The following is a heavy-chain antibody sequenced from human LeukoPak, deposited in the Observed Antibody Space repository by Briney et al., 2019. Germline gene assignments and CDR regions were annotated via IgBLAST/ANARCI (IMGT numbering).Heavy chain of an antibody. Sequence: GGSLRLSCAASGFTFSSYSMNWVRQAPGKGLEWVSSISSSSSYIYYADSVKGLFTISRDNAKNSLYLQMNSLRAEDTAVYYCAIIPRAAAGPSARSPFHYWGQGTLVTVSS. CDR2: ISSSSSYI. J-gene: IGHJ4*02. CDR3: AIIPRAAAGPSARSPFHY. D-gene: IGHD6-13*01. V-gene: IGHV3-21*01. CDR1: GFTFSSYS.